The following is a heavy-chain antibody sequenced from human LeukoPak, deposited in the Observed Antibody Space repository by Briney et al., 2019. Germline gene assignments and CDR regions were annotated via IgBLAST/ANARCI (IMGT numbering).Heavy chain of an antibody. CDR2: IKQDGSEK. J-gene: IGHJ5*02. CDR3: ARDPSYDFWSGYYSNWFDP. Sequence: PGGSLRLSCAASGFTFSSYWMSWVRQAPGKGLEWVANIKQDGSEKYYVDSVKGRFTISRDNAKNSLYLQMNSLRAEDTAVYYCARDPSYDFWSGYYSNWFDPWGQGTLVTVSS. V-gene: IGHV3-7*01. D-gene: IGHD3-3*01. CDR1: GFTFSSYW.